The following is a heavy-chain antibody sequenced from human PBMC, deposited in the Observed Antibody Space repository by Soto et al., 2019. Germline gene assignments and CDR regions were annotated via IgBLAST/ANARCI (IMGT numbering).Heavy chain of an antibody. CDR3: VRVSLRTGFGWGGGWSSRYYGMDV. V-gene: IGHV1-18*04. Sequence: QVQLVQSGAEVKKPGASVKVSCKASGYTFTSYGISWVRQAPGQGLEWMGWISAYNGNTNYTQKLQGRVTMTTDTSTSTAYVELRSLRSDDTAVYYCVRVSLRTGFGWGGGWSSRYYGMDVWGQGTTVTVSS. J-gene: IGHJ6*02. CDR1: GYTFTSYG. CDR2: ISAYNGNT. D-gene: IGHD6-19*01.